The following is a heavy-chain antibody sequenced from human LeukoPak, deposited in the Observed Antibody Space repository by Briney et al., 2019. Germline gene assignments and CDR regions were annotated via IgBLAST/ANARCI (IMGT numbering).Heavy chain of an antibody. Sequence: ASVKVSCKASGYTFTSYDINWVRQATGQGLEWMGWLNPNSGNTGYAQKLQGRVTITRNTSISTAYMELSSLRSDDTAVYYCASQYILELGDFDIWGQGTMVTVSS. D-gene: IGHD3-3*01. CDR2: LNPNSGNT. CDR3: ASQYILELGDFDI. CDR1: GYTFTSYD. V-gene: IGHV1-8*01. J-gene: IGHJ3*02.